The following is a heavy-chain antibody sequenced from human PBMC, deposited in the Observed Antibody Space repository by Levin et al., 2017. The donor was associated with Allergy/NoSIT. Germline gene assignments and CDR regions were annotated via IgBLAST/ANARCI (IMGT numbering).Heavy chain of an antibody. CDR2: IYYSGST. J-gene: IGHJ5*02. V-gene: IGHV4-39*01. D-gene: IGHD3-10*01. CDR3: ARQKRRMVRGVITNWFDP. Sequence: SETLSLTCTVSGGSISSSSYYWGWIRQPPGKGLEWIGSIYYSGSTYYNPSLKSRVTISVDTSKNQFSLKLSSVTAADTAVYYCARQKRRMVRGVITNWFDPWGQGTLVTVSS. CDR1: GGSISSSSYY.